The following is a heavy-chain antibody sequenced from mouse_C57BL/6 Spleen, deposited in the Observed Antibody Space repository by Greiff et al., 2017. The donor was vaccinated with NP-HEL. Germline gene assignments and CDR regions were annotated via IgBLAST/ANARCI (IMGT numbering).Heavy chain of an antibody. D-gene: IGHD2-4*01. V-gene: IGHV1-19*01. CDR3: ARRDYDYDRDWYFDV. Sequence: VQLQQSGPVLVKPGASVKMSCKASGYTFTDYYMNWVKQSHGKSLEWIGVINPYNGGTSYNQKFTGKATLTVDKSSSTAYMELNSLTSEDSAVYYCARRDYDYDRDWYFDVWGTGTTVTVSS. CDR2: INPYNGGT. CDR1: GYTFTDYY. J-gene: IGHJ1*03.